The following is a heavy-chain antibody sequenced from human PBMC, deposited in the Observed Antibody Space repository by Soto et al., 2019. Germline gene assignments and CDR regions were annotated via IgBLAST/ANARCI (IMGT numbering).Heavy chain of an antibody. CDR1: GGSISSGGYY. V-gene: IGHV4-31*03. Sequence: SETLSLTCTVSGGSISSGGYYWSWIRQHPGKGLEWIGYINYSGSTYYDPSLKSRLTISVDTSKNQFSLKLSSVTVADTAVYYCARDHGVHGSSSSFGFDYWGQGTLVTVSS. CDR3: ARDHGVHGSSSSFGFDY. D-gene: IGHD6-6*01. CDR2: INYSGST. J-gene: IGHJ4*02.